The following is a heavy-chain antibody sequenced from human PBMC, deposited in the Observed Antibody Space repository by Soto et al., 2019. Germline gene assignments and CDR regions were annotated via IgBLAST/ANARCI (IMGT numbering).Heavy chain of an antibody. V-gene: IGHV3-33*01. J-gene: IGHJ4*02. CDR3: ARVPEPILLWFEPPDY. Sequence: GGSLRPSCAASGFTFSSCGMHWVRQAPGKGLEWVAVIWYDGSNKYYADSVKGRFTISRDNSKNTLYLQMNSLRAEDTAVYYCARVPEPILLWFEPPDYWGQGT. CDR2: IWYDGSNK. D-gene: IGHD3-10*01. CDR1: GFTFSSCG.